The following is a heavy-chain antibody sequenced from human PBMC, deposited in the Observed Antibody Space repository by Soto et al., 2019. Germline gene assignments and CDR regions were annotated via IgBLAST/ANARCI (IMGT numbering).Heavy chain of an antibody. CDR1: GYTFTSYG. Sequence: QVQLVQSGGEVKKPGASVKVSCKASGYTFTSYGITWVRQAPGQGLEYLGWISTYNGNTDFAQKVQNRVTLTTDTSTSTAYMELRSLRPDDTAVYYCARAKVLITPNWFDPWGPGTLVTVSS. CDR3: ARAKVLITPNWFDP. V-gene: IGHV1-18*01. CDR2: ISTYNGNT. J-gene: IGHJ5*02. D-gene: IGHD3-16*01.